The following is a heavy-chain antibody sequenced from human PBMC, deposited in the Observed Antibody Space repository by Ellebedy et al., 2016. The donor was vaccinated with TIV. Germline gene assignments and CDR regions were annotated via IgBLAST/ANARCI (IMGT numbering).Heavy chain of an antibody. D-gene: IGHD3-10*01. CDR2: IYGNGGGI. J-gene: IGHJ4*02. CDR3: AKDSGKYGWNSEY. Sequence: GESLKISCAASGFTFSPYAMSWVRQTPGKGLEWVSGIYGNGGGISYSDSVKGRFTISRDNSKNTLYLHMNSLRAEDTATYYCAKDSGKYGWNSEYWGQGTQVTVSS. V-gene: IGHV3-23*01. CDR1: GFTFSPYA.